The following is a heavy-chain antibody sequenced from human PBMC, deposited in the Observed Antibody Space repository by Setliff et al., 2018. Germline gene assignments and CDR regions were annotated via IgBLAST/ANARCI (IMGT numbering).Heavy chain of an antibody. D-gene: IGHD3-3*01. CDR1: GDSISRAKYY. CDR2: IYTDGST. V-gene: IGHV4-61*02. J-gene: IGHJ6*03. Sequence: SQTLSLTCTVSGDSISRAKYYWSWIRQSAGKGLECLGRIYTDGSTKYNPSLNSRVTLLIDTAKNQISLRLSSVTAADTAVYFCARVTGFSYMDVWGKGTTVTVSS. CDR3: ARVTGFSYMDV.